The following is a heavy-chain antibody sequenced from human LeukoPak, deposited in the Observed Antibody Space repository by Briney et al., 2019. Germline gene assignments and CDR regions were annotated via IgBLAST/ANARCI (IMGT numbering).Heavy chain of an antibody. V-gene: IGHV3-30*04. D-gene: IGHD3-10*01. CDR2: ISYDGSNK. J-gene: IGHJ4*02. Sequence: PGRSLRLSCAASGFTFSSYAMHWVRQAQGKGLEWVGVISYDGSNKYYANSVKGPFTIPRDNSKNTFNLQMNSLIAEDTAVYYCARESQAYYYGAGSRNYWGQGTLVTVSS. CDR3: ARESQAYYYGAGSRNY. CDR1: GFTFSSYA.